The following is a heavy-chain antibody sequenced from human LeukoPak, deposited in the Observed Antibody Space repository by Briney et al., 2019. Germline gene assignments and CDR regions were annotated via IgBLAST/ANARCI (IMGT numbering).Heavy chain of an antibody. J-gene: IGHJ4*02. V-gene: IGHV1-69*05. Sequence: SVKVSCKASGGTFSSYAISWVRQAPGQGLEWMGGIIPIFGTANYAQKLQGRVTMTTDTSTSTAYMELRGLRSDDTAVYYCARAGAAVTTHFDYWGQGTLVTVSS. CDR1: GGTFSSYA. D-gene: IGHD4-17*01. CDR2: IIPIFGTA. CDR3: ARAGAAVTTHFDY.